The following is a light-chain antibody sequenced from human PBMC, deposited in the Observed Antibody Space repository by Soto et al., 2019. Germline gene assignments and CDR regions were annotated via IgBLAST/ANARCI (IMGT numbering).Light chain of an antibody. J-gene: IGLJ1*01. V-gene: IGLV1-40*01. CDR3: QSYDSSLTGHV. Sequence: QSVLTQPPSVSGAPGQRVTISCIRSSSNIGAGFGVHWYQQFPGTAPKLLIYGNTNRPSGVPDRFSGSKSGTSASLAISGLQAEDEADYYCQSYDSSLTGHVFGSGTKLAVL. CDR1: SSNIGAGFG. CDR2: GNT.